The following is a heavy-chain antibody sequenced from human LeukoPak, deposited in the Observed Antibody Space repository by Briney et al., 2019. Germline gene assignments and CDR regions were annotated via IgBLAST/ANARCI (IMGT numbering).Heavy chain of an antibody. CDR1: GGSISSGSYY. J-gene: IGHJ4*02. D-gene: IGHD1-26*01. V-gene: IGHV4-61*02. Sequence: PSQTLSLTCTVSGGSISSGSYYWSWIRQPAGKGLEWIGRIYTSGSTNYNPSLKSRVTMSVDTSKNQLSLKLSSVTAADTAVYYCARGWWDANPKFYYFDYWGQGTLVTVSS. CDR3: ARGWWDANPKFYYFDY. CDR2: IYTSGST.